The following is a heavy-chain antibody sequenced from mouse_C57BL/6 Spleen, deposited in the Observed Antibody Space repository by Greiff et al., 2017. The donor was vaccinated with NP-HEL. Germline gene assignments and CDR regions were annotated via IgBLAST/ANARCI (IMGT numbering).Heavy chain of an antibody. V-gene: IGHV1-72*01. D-gene: IGHD1-1*01. CDR3: ARDRGEYYSYAMDY. Sequence: VQLQQSGAELVKPGASVKLSCKASGYPFTSYWMHWVKQRPGRGLEWIGRIDPNSGGTTYNEKFKSKATLTVDKPSSTAYMQLSSLTSEDSAVYYCARDRGEYYSYAMDYWGQGTSVTVSS. CDR2: IDPNSGGT. CDR1: GYPFTSYW. J-gene: IGHJ4*01.